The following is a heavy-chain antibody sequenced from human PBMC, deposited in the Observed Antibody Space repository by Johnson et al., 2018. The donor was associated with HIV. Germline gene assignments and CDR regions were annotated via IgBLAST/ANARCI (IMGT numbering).Heavy chain of an antibody. V-gene: IGHV3-30-3*01. CDR3: ARGPVDTAMGNDAFDI. D-gene: IGHD5-18*01. CDR2: ISYDGSNK. J-gene: IGHJ3*02. CDR1: GFTFSSYA. Sequence: VQLVESGGGLVQSWGSLRLSCAASGFTFSSYAMHWVRQAPGKGLEWVAVISYDGSNKYYADSVKGRFTISRDNSKNTLYLQMNSLRAEDTAVYYCARGPVDTAMGNDAFDIWGQGTMVTVSS.